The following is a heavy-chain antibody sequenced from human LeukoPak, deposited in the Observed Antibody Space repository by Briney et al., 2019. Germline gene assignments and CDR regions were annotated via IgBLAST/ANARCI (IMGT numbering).Heavy chain of an antibody. D-gene: IGHD4-17*01. Sequence: SSDTLSLTCTVSGGSISSYYWSWIRQPPGKGLEWIGYIYYSGSTNYNPSLKSRVTISVDTSKNQFSLKLSSVTAADTAVYYCATATVTTRAYYYYMDVWGKGTTVTVSS. CDR1: GGSISSYY. J-gene: IGHJ6*03. V-gene: IGHV4-59*08. CDR3: ATATVTTRAYYYYMDV. CDR2: IYYSGST.